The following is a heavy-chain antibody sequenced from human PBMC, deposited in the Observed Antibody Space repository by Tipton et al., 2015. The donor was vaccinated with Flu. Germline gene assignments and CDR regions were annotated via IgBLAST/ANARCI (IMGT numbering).Heavy chain of an antibody. J-gene: IGHJ5*02. Sequence: TLSLTCTVSGGSISSYYWSWIRQPPGKGLEWIGYIYYSGSTNYNPSLKSRVTISVDTSKNQFSLKLSSVTAADTAVYYCARENWNYEMNWFDPWGQGTLVTVSS. V-gene: IGHV4-59*01. D-gene: IGHD1-7*01. CDR1: GGSISSYY. CDR2: IYYSGST. CDR3: ARENWNYEMNWFDP.